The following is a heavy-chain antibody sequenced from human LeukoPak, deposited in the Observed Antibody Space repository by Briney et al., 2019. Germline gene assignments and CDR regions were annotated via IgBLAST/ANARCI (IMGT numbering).Heavy chain of an antibody. V-gene: IGHV3-74*01. CDR1: GFTLTTYW. J-gene: IGHJ3*02. Sequence: GGSLRLSCAASGFTLTTYWMHWVRQAPGKGLVWVSRINSDGKITTYADSVKGRLTISGDYAKNTLYLQMNSLRAEDTAVYYRARDSGHDAFDIWGQGTTVTVSS. CDR3: ARDSGHDAFDI. CDR2: INSDGKIT.